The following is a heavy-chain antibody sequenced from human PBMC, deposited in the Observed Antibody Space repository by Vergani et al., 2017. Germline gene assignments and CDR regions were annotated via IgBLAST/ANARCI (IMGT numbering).Heavy chain of an antibody. V-gene: IGHV3-9*01. Sequence: EVQLVESGGGLVQPGRSLRLSCAASGFTFDDYAMHWVRQAPGKGLEWVSGISWNSGSIGYADSVKGRFTISRDNSKNTLYLQMNSLRAEDTAVYYCARGIGPADWGQGTLVTVSS. CDR3: ARGIGPAD. CDR2: ISWNSGSI. CDR1: GFTFDDYA. J-gene: IGHJ4*02. D-gene: IGHD2-15*01.